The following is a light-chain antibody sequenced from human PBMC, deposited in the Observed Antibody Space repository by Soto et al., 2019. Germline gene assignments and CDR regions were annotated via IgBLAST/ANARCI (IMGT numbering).Light chain of an antibody. CDR1: QSLLHSNGYNY. V-gene: IGKV2-28*01. J-gene: IGKJ5*01. CDR2: LGS. CDR3: MQALQTPPT. Sequence: DIVMTQSPLSLPVTPGEPSSMSCSSRQSLLHSNGYNYLDWYLQKPGQSPQLLIYLGSNRASGVPDRFSGSGSGTDFTLKISRVEAEDVGVYYCMQALQTPPTFGQGTRLEIK.